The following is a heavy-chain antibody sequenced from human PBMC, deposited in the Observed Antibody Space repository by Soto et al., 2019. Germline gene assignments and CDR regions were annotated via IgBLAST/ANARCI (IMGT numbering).Heavy chain of an antibody. J-gene: IGHJ4*02. CDR1: GCTFSSYA. Sequence: GGSLRLSCAASGCTFSSYAMHWVRQAPGKGLEWVAVISYDGSNKYYADSVKGRFTISRDNSKNTLYLQMNSLRAEDTAVYYCAIWRAGYYFEYWGQGTLVTVSS. CDR2: ISYDGSNK. V-gene: IGHV3-30-3*01. CDR3: AIWRAGYYFEY. D-gene: IGHD3-10*01.